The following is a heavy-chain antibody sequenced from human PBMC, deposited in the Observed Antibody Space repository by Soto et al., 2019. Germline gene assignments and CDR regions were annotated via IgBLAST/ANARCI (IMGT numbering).Heavy chain of an antibody. V-gene: IGHV1-18*01. D-gene: IGHD3-10*01. CDR2: ISGHNGDT. CDR1: GYSFTNYG. J-gene: IGHJ4*02. Sequence: ASVKVSCKASGYSFTNYGISWVRQAPGQGLEWMGWISGHNGDTNYAQRLQGRVTMTTDTSTSTAYMELRSLRSDDTAVYYCARDVYCSGSPRSPFFLWGQGTLVTVSS. CDR3: ARDVYCSGSPRSPFFL.